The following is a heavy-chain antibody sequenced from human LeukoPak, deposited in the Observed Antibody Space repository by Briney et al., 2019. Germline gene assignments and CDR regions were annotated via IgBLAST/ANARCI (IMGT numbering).Heavy chain of an antibody. J-gene: IGHJ4*02. CDR2: IYYSGST. V-gene: IGHV4-59*01. D-gene: IGHD6-13*01. Sequence: PSETLSLTCTVSGGSISSYYWSWIRQPPGKGLEWIGYIYYSGSTNYNPSLRSRVTISLDTSKNQFSLRLSSVTAADTAVYFCARDRQQQLVFDYWGRGTLVTVSS. CDR3: ARDRQQQLVFDY. CDR1: GGSISSYY.